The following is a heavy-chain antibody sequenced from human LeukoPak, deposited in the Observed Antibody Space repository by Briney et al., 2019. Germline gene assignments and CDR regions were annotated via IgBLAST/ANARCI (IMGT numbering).Heavy chain of an antibody. CDR3: ATEIISGYDYFDL. J-gene: IGHJ2*01. CDR1: GGTFSSYA. D-gene: IGHD5-12*01. CDR2: IIPILGIA. V-gene: IGHV1-69*04. Sequence: ASVKVSCKASGGTFSSYAISWVRQAPGQGLEWMGRIIPILGIANYAQKFQGRVTITADKSTSTAYMELSSLRSEDTAVYYCATEIISGYDYFDLWGRGTLVTVSS.